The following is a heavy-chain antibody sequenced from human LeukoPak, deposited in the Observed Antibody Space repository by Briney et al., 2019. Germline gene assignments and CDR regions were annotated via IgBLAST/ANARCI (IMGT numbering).Heavy chain of an antibody. Sequence: GGSLRLSCAASGFTFGDYAVHWVRQAPGKGLEWVSLISVVGGLPYYADSLKGRFTISRNNSKNSLYLQMNPLRTEDTALYFCAKEGHYYDYCGYYPRYLDYWGQGTLVTVSS. D-gene: IGHD3-22*01. CDR3: AKEGHYYDYCGYYPRYLDY. CDR1: GFTFGDYA. J-gene: IGHJ4*02. CDR2: ISVVGGLP. V-gene: IGHV3-43*02.